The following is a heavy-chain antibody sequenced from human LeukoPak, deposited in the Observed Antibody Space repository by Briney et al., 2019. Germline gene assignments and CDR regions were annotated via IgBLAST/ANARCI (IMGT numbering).Heavy chain of an antibody. V-gene: IGHV4-39*01. J-gene: IGHJ5*02. CDR2: VYYIGTT. CDR1: GGSFRSSSYF. Sequence: SETLSLTCTVSGGSFRSSSYFWAWIRQPPGKGLEWIGTVYYIGTTFYNPSLKSRLTLSVDTSKNQFSLKLGSVTAADTSVYYCARLSDRDPQHWFDPWGQGILVTVSS. D-gene: IGHD3-10*01. CDR3: ARLSDRDPQHWFDP.